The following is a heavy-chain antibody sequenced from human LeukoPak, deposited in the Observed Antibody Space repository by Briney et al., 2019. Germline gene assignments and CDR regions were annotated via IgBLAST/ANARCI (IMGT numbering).Heavy chain of an antibody. D-gene: IGHD6-19*01. V-gene: IGHV3-7*03. J-gene: IGHJ4*02. CDR1: GFTFSSYA. CDR3: VRDIGWFRFDY. Sequence: GGSLRLSCAASGFTFSSYAMHWVRQAPGKGLEWVAHIKEDGSATQSIDAVKGRFTISRDNAKNSLYLQMNTLRAEDTAVYYCVRDIGWFRFDYWGQGTLVTVSS. CDR2: IKEDGSAT.